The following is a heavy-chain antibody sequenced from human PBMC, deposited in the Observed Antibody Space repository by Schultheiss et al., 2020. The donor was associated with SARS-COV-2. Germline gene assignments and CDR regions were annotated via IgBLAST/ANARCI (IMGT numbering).Heavy chain of an antibody. D-gene: IGHD6-13*01. Sequence: GESLKISCAASGFTFSSYAMHWVRQAPGKGLEWLSHISGSSNTIYYADSVKGRFTISRDNAKNSLFLQMNSLKVEDTAIYYCARRGGKQQLMRWFDPWGQGILVTVSS. CDR2: ISGSSNTI. CDR3: ARRGGKQQLMRWFDP. CDR1: GFTFSSYA. V-gene: IGHV3-48*04. J-gene: IGHJ5*02.